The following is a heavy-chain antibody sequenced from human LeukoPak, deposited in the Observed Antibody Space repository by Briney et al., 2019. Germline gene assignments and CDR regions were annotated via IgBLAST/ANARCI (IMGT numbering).Heavy chain of an antibody. CDR3: ARVPYYDSSGYYDPYFDY. CDR2: INPNSGGT. V-gene: IGHV1-2*02. CDR1: GYTFTGYY. D-gene: IGHD3-22*01. Sequence: GASVKVSCKASGYTFTGYYMHWVRQAPGQGLEWMGWINPNSGGTNYAQKFQGRVTMTRDTSISTAYMELSRLRSDDTAVYYCARVPYYDSSGYYDPYFDYWGQGTLVTVSS. J-gene: IGHJ4*02.